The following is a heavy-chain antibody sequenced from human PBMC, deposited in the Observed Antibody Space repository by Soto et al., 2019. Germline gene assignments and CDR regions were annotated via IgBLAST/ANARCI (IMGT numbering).Heavy chain of an antibody. Sequence: GGSLRLSCAASGFTFGSYGMHWVRQAPGKGLEWVAVISYDGSNKYYADSVKGRFTISRDNSKNTLYLQMNSLRAEDTAVYYCSKGSGDPGYFQHWGQGTLVTVSS. CDR1: GFTFGSYG. V-gene: IGHV3-30*18. J-gene: IGHJ1*01. CDR3: SKGSGDPGYFQH. D-gene: IGHD4-17*01. CDR2: ISYDGSNK.